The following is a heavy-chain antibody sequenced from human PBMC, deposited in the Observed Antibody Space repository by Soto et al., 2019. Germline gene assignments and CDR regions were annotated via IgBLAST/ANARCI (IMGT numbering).Heavy chain of an antibody. CDR2: IKQDGHEK. CDR3: ARGYSSSPLFEDYFDY. V-gene: IGHV3-7*04. Sequence: EVQLVESGGGLVQPGGSLRLSCAASGFIFRNSWMTWVRQAPGKGLEWVANIKQDGHEKFYVDSVKGRFTISRDNAKNSLYLEMNSLRAKDTAVYYCARGYSSSPLFEDYFDYWGQGTLVTVSS. CDR1: GFIFRNSW. D-gene: IGHD6-13*01. J-gene: IGHJ4*02.